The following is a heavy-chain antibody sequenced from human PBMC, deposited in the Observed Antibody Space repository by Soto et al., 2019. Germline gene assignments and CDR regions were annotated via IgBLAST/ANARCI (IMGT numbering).Heavy chain of an antibody. Sequence: PGGFLRLSCAASGVTLSSYGMHWVRQAPGKGLEWVALIWYDGSNKYYADSVEGRFTISRDNSKNTLYLQMNSLRAEDTAVYYCARGLDSVVTRLDYWGQGTLVTVSS. CDR2: IWYDGSNK. J-gene: IGHJ4*02. V-gene: IGHV3-33*01. CDR3: ARGLDSVVTRLDY. D-gene: IGHD4-4*01. CDR1: GVTLSSYG.